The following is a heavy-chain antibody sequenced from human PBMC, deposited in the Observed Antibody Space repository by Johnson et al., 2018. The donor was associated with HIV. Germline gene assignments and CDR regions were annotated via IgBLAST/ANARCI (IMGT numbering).Heavy chain of an antibody. CDR2: INWHGGST. CDR3: ARYEGNYVAFDI. Sequence: VQLVESGGGVVQPGRSLRLSCAASGFTFSSYAMHWVRQAPAKGLEWVSGINWHGGSTGYADSVKGRFTISRDNTKNSVYLQMNSLRAEYTAVYYCARYEGNYVAFDIWGQGTMVTVSS. CDR1: GFTFSSYA. D-gene: IGHD1-7*01. J-gene: IGHJ3*02. V-gene: IGHV3-20*04.